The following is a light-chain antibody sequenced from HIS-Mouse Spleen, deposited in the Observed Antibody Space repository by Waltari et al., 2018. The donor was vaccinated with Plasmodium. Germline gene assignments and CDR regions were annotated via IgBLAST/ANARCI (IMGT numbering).Light chain of an antibody. V-gene: IGLV2-23*01. CDR1: SSDVGSYNL. CDR2: EGS. J-gene: IGLJ1*01. Sequence: QSALTQPASLSGSPGQSITISCTGTSSDVGSYNLVSWYQQHPGKAPKLMIYEGSKRPSGVSNRFSGSKSGNTASLTISGLQAEDEADYYCCSYAGSSTLVFGTGTKVTVL. CDR3: CSYAGSSTLV.